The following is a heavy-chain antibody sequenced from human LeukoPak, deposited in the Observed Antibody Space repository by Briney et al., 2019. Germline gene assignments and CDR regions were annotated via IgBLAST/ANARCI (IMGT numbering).Heavy chain of an antibody. D-gene: IGHD3-9*01. V-gene: IGHV1-69*01. Sequence: GSSVKVSCKASGGTFSSYAISWVRQAPGQGLEWMGGIIPIFGTASYAQKFQGRVTITADESTSTAYMELSSLRSEDTAVYYCARQLGPDYDILTGYPHFDYWGQGTLVTVSS. CDR3: ARQLGPDYDILTGYPHFDY. CDR2: IIPIFGTA. CDR1: GGTFSSYA. J-gene: IGHJ4*02.